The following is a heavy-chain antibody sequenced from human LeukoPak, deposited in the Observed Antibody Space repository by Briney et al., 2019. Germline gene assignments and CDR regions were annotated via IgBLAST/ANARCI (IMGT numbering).Heavy chain of an antibody. Sequence: GASVKVSCKASGYTFTSYAMNWVRQAPGQGLEWMGWINTNTGNPTYAQGFTGRFVFSLDTSVSTAYLQISSLKAEDTAVYYCARVSVVTAIPYWYFDLWGRGTLVTVSS. CDR1: GYTFTSYA. CDR3: ARVSVVTAIPYWYFDL. V-gene: IGHV7-4-1*02. CDR2: INTNTGNP. J-gene: IGHJ2*01. D-gene: IGHD2-21*02.